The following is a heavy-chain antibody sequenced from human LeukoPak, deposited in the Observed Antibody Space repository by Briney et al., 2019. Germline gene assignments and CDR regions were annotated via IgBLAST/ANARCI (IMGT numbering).Heavy chain of an antibody. V-gene: IGHV4-59*01. CDR3: AREPGFDSSGYLNWFDP. CDR2: TSYSEST. CDR1: GGSLTSYY. Sequence: SETLSLTCILSGGSLTSYYWSWVRQPPGKGLGWVACTSYSESTKYNASLKSRVTISVDTSKNQLSLKLSSVTAADTAVYYCAREPGFDSSGYLNWFDPWGQGTLVTVSS. J-gene: IGHJ5*02. D-gene: IGHD3-22*01.